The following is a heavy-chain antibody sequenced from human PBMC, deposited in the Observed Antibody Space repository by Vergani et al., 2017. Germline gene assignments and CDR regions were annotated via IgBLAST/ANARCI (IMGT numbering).Heavy chain of an antibody. CDR1: GFTFSACP. D-gene: IGHD3-22*01. V-gene: IGHV3-23*01. Sequence: EVQLLQSGGGVIQPGGSVRPSCAASGFTFSACPMTWVRQAPGKGLEWVSAISARYPSTYYADSVKGRFPISRDNSKNMLYLQMNSLRAEDTAVYYCARLSYDTTPYLQGGYDCWGQGTLVSVSS. CDR3: ARLSYDTTPYLQGGYDC. CDR2: ISARYPST. J-gene: IGHJ4*02.